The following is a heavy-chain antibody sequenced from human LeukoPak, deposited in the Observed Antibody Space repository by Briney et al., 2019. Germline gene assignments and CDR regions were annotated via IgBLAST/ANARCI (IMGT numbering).Heavy chain of an antibody. Sequence: SETLSLTCAVYGGSFRGYYWSWIRQPPGKGLEWIGEIKHSGSTNYNPSLKSRVTISVDTSKNQFSLKLSSVTAADTAVYYCARGLRYYDILTGYYRGNWFDPWGQGTLVTVSS. CDR3: ARGLRYYDILTGYYRGNWFDP. V-gene: IGHV4-34*01. J-gene: IGHJ5*02. CDR2: IKHSGST. D-gene: IGHD3-9*01. CDR1: GGSFRGYY.